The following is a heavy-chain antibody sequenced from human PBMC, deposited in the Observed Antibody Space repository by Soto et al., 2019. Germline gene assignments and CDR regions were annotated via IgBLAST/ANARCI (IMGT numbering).Heavy chain of an antibody. CDR1: GYIFTTYH. D-gene: IGHD6-19*01. Sequence: ASVKVSCKASGYIFTTYHLHWVRQAPGQGLEWMGVINPSSGSTTYAQKFQGRVTMTRDTSTSTVYVELTSLTSEDTAVYFCVGWYSSGYIDYWGQGTLVTVSS. J-gene: IGHJ4*02. V-gene: IGHV1-46*01. CDR2: INPSSGST. CDR3: VGWYSSGYIDY.